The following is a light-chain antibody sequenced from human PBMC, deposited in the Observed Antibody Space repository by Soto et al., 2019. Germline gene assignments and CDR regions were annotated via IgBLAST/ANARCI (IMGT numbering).Light chain of an antibody. J-gene: IGLJ2*01. CDR3: CSYAGSSTHVV. Sequence: ALTQPASVSGSPGQSITISCTGTSSDVGSYNLVSWYQQHPGKAPKLMIYEGSKRPSGVSNRFSGSKSGNTASLTISGLQAEDEADYYCCSYAGSSTHVVFGGGTKVTVL. V-gene: IGLV2-23*01. CDR1: SSDVGSYNL. CDR2: EGS.